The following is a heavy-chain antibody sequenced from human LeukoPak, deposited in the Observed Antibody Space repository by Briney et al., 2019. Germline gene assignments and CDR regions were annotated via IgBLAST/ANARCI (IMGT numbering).Heavy chain of an antibody. CDR1: GYTFTDYY. CDR2: INPKSGST. CDR3: ARDGQGSGKTYDY. D-gene: IGHD1-1*01. V-gene: IGHV1-2*02. Sequence: APVKVSCKASGYTFTDYYMHWVRQAPGQGLEWMGWINPKSGSTNYAQQYHGGVTMTRDTSIRTAYMDLSRLRPDETAVYFCARDGQGSGKTYDYWGQGTLVTVSS. J-gene: IGHJ4*02.